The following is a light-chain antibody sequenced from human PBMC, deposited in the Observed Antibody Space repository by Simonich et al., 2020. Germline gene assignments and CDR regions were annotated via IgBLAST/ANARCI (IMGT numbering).Light chain of an antibody. CDR1: QDIRNY. J-gene: IGKJ5*01. CDR3: QQYDNLPIT. CDR2: DAS. Sequence: DIQMPQAPSSLSASVGDRVTITCQAIQDIRNYLHWYQQKPGKAPKLLIYDASNLETGVPSRFRGSGSGTDFTFTISSLQPEDIATYYCQQYDNLPITFGQGTRLEIK. V-gene: IGKV1-33*01.